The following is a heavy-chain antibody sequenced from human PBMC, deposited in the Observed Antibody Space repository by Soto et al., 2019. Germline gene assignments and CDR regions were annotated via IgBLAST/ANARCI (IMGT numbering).Heavy chain of an antibody. CDR1: GFTFSSYA. V-gene: IGHV3-23*01. Sequence: GGSLRLSCAASGFTFSSYAMSWVRQAPGKGLEWVSAISGSGGSTYYADSVKGRFTISRDNSKNTLYLQMNSLRAEDTAVYYCAKGVPAETTMVRGVIINFFDYWGQGTLVTVSS. J-gene: IGHJ4*02. CDR3: AKGVPAETTMVRGVIINFFDY. CDR2: ISGSGGST. D-gene: IGHD3-10*01.